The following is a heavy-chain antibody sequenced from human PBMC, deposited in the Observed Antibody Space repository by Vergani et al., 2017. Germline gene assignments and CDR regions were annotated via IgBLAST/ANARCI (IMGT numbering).Heavy chain of an antibody. D-gene: IGHD6-13*01. CDR1: GGSISSSSYY. Sequence: QLQLQESGPGLVKPSETLSLTCTVSGGSISSSSYYWGWIRQPPGKGLEWIGSIYYSGSTYYNPSLKSRVTISVDTSKNQFSLKLSSVTAADTAVYYCARETHPTAAAGTWSMAWGQGTLVTVSS. CDR2: IYYSGST. V-gene: IGHV4-39*02. CDR3: ARETHPTAAAGTWSMA. J-gene: IGHJ4*02.